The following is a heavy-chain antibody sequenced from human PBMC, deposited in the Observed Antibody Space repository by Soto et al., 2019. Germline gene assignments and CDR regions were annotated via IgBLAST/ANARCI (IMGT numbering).Heavy chain of an antibody. CDR1: GFTFSSYS. J-gene: IGHJ4*02. CDR3: ARDDYSGSYYAPRYFDY. D-gene: IGHD1-26*01. V-gene: IGHV3-21*01. Sequence: WGSLRLSWAASGFTFSSYSMNWVRQPPGKGLEWVSSISSSSSYIYYADSVKGRFTISRDNAKNSLYLQMNSLRAEDTAVYYCARDDYSGSYYAPRYFDYWGQGTLVTVSS. CDR2: ISSSSSYI.